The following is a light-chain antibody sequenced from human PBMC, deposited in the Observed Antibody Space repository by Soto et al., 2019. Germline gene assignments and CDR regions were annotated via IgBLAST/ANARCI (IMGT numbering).Light chain of an antibody. CDR3: AAWDDSLSGVV. Sequence: QSVLTQPPSASGTPGQRVTISCSGSSSSIGSNYVYWYQQLPGTAPKLLIYRNNQWPSGVPDRFSGSKSGTSASLAISGLRSEDEADYYCAAWDDSLSGVVFGGGTKVTVL. CDR2: RNN. V-gene: IGLV1-47*01. J-gene: IGLJ2*01. CDR1: SSSIGSNY.